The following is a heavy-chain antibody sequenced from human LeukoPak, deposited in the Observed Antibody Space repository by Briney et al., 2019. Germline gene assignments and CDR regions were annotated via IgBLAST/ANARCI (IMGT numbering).Heavy chain of an antibody. D-gene: IGHD7-27*01. CDR2: FDPEDGET. CDR1: GYTLTELS. CDR3: ARRAGDHYYFDY. Sequence: ASVKASCKVSGYTLTELSMHWVRQAPGKGLEWMGGFDPEDGETIYAQKFQGRVTMTEDTSTDTAYMELSSLRSEDTAVYYCARRAGDHYYFDYWGQGTLVTVSS. J-gene: IGHJ4*02. V-gene: IGHV1-24*01.